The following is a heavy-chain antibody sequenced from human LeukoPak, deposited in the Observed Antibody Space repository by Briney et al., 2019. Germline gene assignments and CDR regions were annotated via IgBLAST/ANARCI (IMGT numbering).Heavy chain of an antibody. CDR3: ARDGQYYYDSSGDDAFDI. CDR1: GGTFSSYA. J-gene: IGHJ3*02. Sequence: SVKVSCKASGGTFSSYAISWVRQAPGQGLEWMGGIIPIFGTANYAQKFQGRVTITTDESTSTAYMELSRLRSDDTAVYYCARDGQYYYDSSGDDAFDIWGQGTMVTVSS. CDR2: IIPIFGTA. V-gene: IGHV1-69*05. D-gene: IGHD3-22*01.